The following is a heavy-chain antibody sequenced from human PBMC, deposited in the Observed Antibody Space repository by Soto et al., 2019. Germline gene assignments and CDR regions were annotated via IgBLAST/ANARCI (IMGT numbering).Heavy chain of an antibody. J-gene: IGHJ4*02. V-gene: IGHV1-8*01. D-gene: IGHD2-21*01. CDR2: VNTNNGRT. CDR3: ARGTYCGGASCSWRANEY. Sequence: QVQLVQSAAEVKKPGASVKVSCKASGYTFTNYDICWVRQATGQGLEWMGWVNTNNGRTGYAQKFQGRVTMTRDTSTSTAYMELSSLRSEDTAVYYCARGTYCGGASCSWRANEYWGQGTLVTVSS. CDR1: GYTFTNYD.